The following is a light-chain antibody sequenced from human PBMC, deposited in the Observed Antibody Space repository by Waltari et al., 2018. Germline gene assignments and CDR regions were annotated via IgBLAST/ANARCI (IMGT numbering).Light chain of an antibody. CDR3: QSYDSSNVV. J-gene: IGLJ2*01. Sequence: NFMLTQPHSVSESPGTAVTISCPRSSGSIASNYVQGYQQRPGSSPTTVIYEDHQRPSGVPDRFSGSIDSSSNSASLTISGLKTEDEADYYCQSYDSSNVVFGGGTKLTVL. CDR2: EDH. V-gene: IGLV6-57*01. CDR1: SGSIASNY.